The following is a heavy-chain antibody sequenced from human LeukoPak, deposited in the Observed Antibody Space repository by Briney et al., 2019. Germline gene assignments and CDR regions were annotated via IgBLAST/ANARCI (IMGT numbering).Heavy chain of an antibody. Sequence: GSLRLSCAASGFTFSSYSMNWVRQAPGKGLEWISYISSSGSTIFYADSVKGRFTISRDNAKNSLYLQMNSLRAEDTAVYYCARVLTFGELSLAPWGQGTLVTVSS. CDR2: ISSSGSTI. CDR1: GFTFSSYS. V-gene: IGHV3-48*04. D-gene: IGHD3-10*01. J-gene: IGHJ5*02. CDR3: ARVLTFGELSLAP.